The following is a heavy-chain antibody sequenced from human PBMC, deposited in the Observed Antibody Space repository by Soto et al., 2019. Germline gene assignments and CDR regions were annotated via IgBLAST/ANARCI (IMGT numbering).Heavy chain of an antibody. Sequence: GESLKISCKGSGYSFTSYWISWVRQMPGKGLEWMGRIDPSDSYTNYSPSFQGHVTISADKSISTAYLQWSSLKASDNAMYYCARSAGYSYVYVWGQGTLVNVSS. CDR3: ARSAGYSYVYV. J-gene: IGHJ4*02. CDR1: GYSFTSYW. D-gene: IGHD5-18*01. V-gene: IGHV5-10-1*01. CDR2: IDPSDSYT.